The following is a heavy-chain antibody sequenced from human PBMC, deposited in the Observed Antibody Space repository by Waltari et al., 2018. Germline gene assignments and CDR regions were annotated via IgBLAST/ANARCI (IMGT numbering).Heavy chain of an antibody. CDR2: IKQKGSEK. J-gene: IGHJ6*02. CDR1: GFTFSSYW. CDR3: ARRLYYYYGMDV. V-gene: IGHV3-7*01. Sequence: EVQLVESGGGLVQPGGSLRLSCAASGFTFSSYWMSWVRQAPGKGREWVANIKQKGSEKFYVDSVKGRFTISRDNAKNALYLQMNSLRAEDTAVYYCARRLYYYYGMDVWGQGTTVTVSS.